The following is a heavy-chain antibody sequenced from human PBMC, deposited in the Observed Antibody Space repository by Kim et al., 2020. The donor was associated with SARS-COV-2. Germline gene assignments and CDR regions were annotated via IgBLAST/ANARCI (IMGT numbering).Heavy chain of an antibody. Sequence: GGSLRLSCAASGFTFSSYAMSWVRQAPGKGLEWVSAISGSGGSTYYADSVKGRFTISRDNSKNTLYLQMNSLRAEDTAVYYCAKDPGTITFGGVIVLGAFDYCGQGTLVTVSS. V-gene: IGHV3-23*01. D-gene: IGHD3-16*02. CDR2: ISGSGGST. J-gene: IGHJ4*02. CDR1: GFTFSSYA. CDR3: AKDPGTITFGGVIVLGAFDY.